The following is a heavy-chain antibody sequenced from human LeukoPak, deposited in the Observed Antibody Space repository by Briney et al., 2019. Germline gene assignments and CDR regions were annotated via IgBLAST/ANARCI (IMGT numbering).Heavy chain of an antibody. Sequence: SETLSLTCTVSGGSISSYYWSWIRQPPGKGLEWIGYIYYSGSTNYNPSLKSRVTISVDTSKNQFSLKLSSVTAADTAVYYCARRRHAKTFDYWGQGTLVTVSS. CDR2: IYYSGST. V-gene: IGHV4-59*12. CDR1: GGSISSYY. J-gene: IGHJ4*02. CDR3: ARRRHAKTFDY.